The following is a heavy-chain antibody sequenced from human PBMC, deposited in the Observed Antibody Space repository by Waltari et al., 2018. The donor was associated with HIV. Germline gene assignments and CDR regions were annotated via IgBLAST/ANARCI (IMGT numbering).Heavy chain of an antibody. CDR1: GFFFTDFA. CDR3: VKDSGRAADVFDL. CDR2: GSRGGGET. Sequence: QLLESGGGLVEPGGSLRLSCAASGFFFTDFAMDWVRQAPGKGFNWISGSRGGGETFYAVSVKSRFTISRDDSKNTLDLQMNSVRADDAAVYYCVKDSGRAADVFDLWGQGTMVTVSS. J-gene: IGHJ3*01. D-gene: IGHD3-10*01. V-gene: IGHV3-23*01.